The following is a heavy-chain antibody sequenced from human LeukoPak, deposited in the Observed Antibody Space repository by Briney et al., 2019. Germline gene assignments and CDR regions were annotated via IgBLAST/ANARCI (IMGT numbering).Heavy chain of an antibody. CDR3: ARDRFYYYGMDV. CDR2: TYYRSKWYN. CDR1: RDSVSSNSAA. J-gene: IGHJ6*02. D-gene: IGHD3-16*01. V-gene: IGHV6-1*01. Sequence: PSQTPSLTCAISRDSVSSNSAAWNWIRQSPSRGLEWLGRTYYRSKWYNDYAESVKSRITINPDTSKNQFSLQVNSVTPDDTAVYYCARDRFYYYGMDVWGLGTTVTVSS.